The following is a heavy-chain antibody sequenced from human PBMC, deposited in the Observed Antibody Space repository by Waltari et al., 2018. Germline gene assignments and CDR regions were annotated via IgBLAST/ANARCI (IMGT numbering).Heavy chain of an antibody. CDR1: GFPFKTFS. V-gene: IGHV3-30*16. J-gene: IGHJ6*03. CDR3: ARVWRDFFYYSMDV. Sequence: QEQRVEPGGGVVPPGQSLPHSCAASGFPFKTFSFHWVRQAPGRGLQWVAVISSNGNTKYYADAVKGRFTISRDNSRNILHLQMNSLRPEDTAVYFCARVWRDFFYYSMDVWGQGTTVTVSS. CDR2: ISSNGNTK.